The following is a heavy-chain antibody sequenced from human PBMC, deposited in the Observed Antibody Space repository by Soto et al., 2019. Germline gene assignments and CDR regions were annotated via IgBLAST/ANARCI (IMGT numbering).Heavy chain of an antibody. Sequence: GGSLRLSCAASGFTFSSYGMHWVRQAPGKGLEWVAVISYDGSNKYYADSVKGRFTISRDNSKNTLYLQMNSLRAEDTAVYYCAKSKGTYSSSWETTAPDYWGQGT. V-gene: IGHV3-30*18. CDR3: AKSKGTYSSSWETTAPDY. D-gene: IGHD6-13*01. J-gene: IGHJ4*02. CDR1: GFTFSSYG. CDR2: ISYDGSNK.